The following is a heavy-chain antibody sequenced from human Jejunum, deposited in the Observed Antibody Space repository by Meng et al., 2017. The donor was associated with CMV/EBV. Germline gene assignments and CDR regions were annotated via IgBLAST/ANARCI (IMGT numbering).Heavy chain of an antibody. CDR3: AKGGGIGPAAALNS. D-gene: IGHD6-25*01. CDR2: IRYEGGNQ. Sequence: GFQVSALDMHWVRQDPGKSLEWLASIRYEGGNQLYSDSVKGRLTVSRDNSRKTLYLEMTSLRPEDTAIYYCAKGGGIGPAAALNSWGQGTLVTVSS. J-gene: IGHJ5*02. V-gene: IGHV3-30*02. CDR1: GFQVSALD.